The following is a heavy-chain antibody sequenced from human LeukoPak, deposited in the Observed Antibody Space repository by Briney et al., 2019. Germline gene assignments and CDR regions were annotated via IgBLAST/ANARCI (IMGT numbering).Heavy chain of an antibody. CDR3: ARESRTAARPLDC. CDR2: ISSTGSAI. D-gene: IGHD6-6*01. V-gene: IGHV3-48*03. J-gene: IGHJ4*02. Sequence: GGSLRLSCAASGFTLSSYEMNWVRQAPGKGLEWVSYISSTGSAIYHADSVKGRITISRDNATNSLYLQMNSLRTADTAVYYCARESRTAARPLDCWGQGTLVTVSS. CDR1: GFTLSSYE.